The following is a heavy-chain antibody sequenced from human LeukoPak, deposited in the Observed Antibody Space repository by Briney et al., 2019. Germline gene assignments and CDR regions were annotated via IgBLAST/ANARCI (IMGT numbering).Heavy chain of an antibody. J-gene: IGHJ5*02. D-gene: IGHD2-2*03. V-gene: IGHV1-8*03. Sequence: ASVKVSCKSSGYTFTTYGINWVRQASGQGLEWMGWMSPNSGNTGYAQKFQGRVTITRNTSISTVYMELSDLRSEDTAVYYCARMDKEGDASRVDWFGPWGQGTLVTVSS. CDR2: MSPNSGNT. CDR1: GYTFTTYG. CDR3: ARMDKEGDASRVDWFGP.